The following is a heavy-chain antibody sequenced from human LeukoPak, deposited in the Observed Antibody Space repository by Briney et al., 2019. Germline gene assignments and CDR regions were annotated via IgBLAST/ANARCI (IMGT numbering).Heavy chain of an antibody. Sequence: PSETLSLTCTVSGGSISSSSYYWGWIRQPPGKGLEWIVSIYYSGSTYYNPSLKSRVTISVDTSKNQFSLKLSSVTAADTAVYYCARHQTYCTNGVCYFDAFDIWGQGTMVTVSS. J-gene: IGHJ3*02. V-gene: IGHV4-39*01. CDR3: ARHQTYCTNGVCYFDAFDI. CDR2: IYYSGST. D-gene: IGHD2-8*01. CDR1: GGSISSSSYY.